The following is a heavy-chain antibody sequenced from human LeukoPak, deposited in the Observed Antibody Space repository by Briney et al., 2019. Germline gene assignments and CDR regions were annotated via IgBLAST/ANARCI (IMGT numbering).Heavy chain of an antibody. CDR3: ARRAGAYTHPYDY. CDR1: GFTVSSNS. J-gene: IGHJ4*02. CDR2: IYSAGSI. V-gene: IGHV3-53*01. D-gene: IGHD3-16*01. Sequence: PGGSLRLSCTVSGFTVSSNSMSWVRQAPGKGLEWVSFIYSAGSIYYSDSVKGRFTISIDNSKNTLYLQMNSLRAEGTAVYYCARRAGAYTHPYDYWGQGTLVTVSS.